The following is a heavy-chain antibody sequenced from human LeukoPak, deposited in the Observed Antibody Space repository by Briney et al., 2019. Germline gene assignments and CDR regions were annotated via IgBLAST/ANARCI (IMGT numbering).Heavy chain of an antibody. D-gene: IGHD3-22*01. CDR1: GYSINSGYY. CDR3: ARGCYDSSPGSWFDP. J-gene: IGHJ5*02. Sequence: SETLSLTCTVSGYSINSGYYWAWIRQPPGKGLEWIGEINHSGSTNYNPSLKSRVTISVDTSKNQFSLKLSSVTAADTAVYYCARGCYDSSPGSWFDPWGQGTLVTVSS. CDR2: INHSGST. V-gene: IGHV4-38-2*02.